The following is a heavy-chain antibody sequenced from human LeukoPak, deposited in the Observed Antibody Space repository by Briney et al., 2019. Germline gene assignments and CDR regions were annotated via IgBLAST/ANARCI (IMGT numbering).Heavy chain of an antibody. J-gene: IGHJ4*02. CDR1: GGSFSGYY. CDR3: ARDVDCSSTSCYNY. D-gene: IGHD2-2*02. CDR2: INHSGST. Sequence: SETLPLTCAVYGGSFSGYYWSWIRQPPGKGLEWIGEINHSGSTNYNPSLKSRVTISVDTSKNQSSLKLSSVTAADTAVYYCARDVDCSSTSCYNYWGQGTLVTVSS. V-gene: IGHV4-34*01.